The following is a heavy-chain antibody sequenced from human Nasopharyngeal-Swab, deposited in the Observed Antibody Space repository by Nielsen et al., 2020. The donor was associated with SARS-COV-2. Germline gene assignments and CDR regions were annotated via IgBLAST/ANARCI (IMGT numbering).Heavy chain of an antibody. CDR3: ARGVGATFDY. Sequence: WVRQAPGQGLEWMGEIIPIFGTANYAQKFQGRVTITADESTSTAYMELSSLRSEDTAVYYCARGVGATFDYWGQGTLVTVSS. J-gene: IGHJ4*02. D-gene: IGHD1-26*01. CDR2: IIPIFGTA. V-gene: IGHV1-69*01.